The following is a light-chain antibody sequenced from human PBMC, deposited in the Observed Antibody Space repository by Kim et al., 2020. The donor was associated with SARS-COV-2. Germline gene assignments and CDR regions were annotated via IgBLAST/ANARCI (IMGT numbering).Light chain of an antibody. CDR3: ETWDSNIQV. CDR2: VEGSGSY. J-gene: IGLJ3*02. CDR1: SGHSNYF. V-gene: IGLV4-60*03. Sequence: QPVLTQSSSASASLGSSVKLTCTLSSGHSNYFIAWHQQQPGKAPRFLMKVEGSGSYNKGGGVPDRFSGSRSGADRYLIISNLHSEDEADYYCETWDSNIQVFGGGTQRPS.